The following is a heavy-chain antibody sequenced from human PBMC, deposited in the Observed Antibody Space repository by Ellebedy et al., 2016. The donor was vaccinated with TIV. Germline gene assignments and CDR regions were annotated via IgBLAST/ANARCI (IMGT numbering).Heavy chain of an antibody. D-gene: IGHD6-25*01. CDR1: GGSFSGYY. V-gene: IGHV4-34*01. Sequence: SETLSLTCAVYGGSFSGYYWSWIRQPPGKGLEWIGEINHSGSTNYNPSLKSRVTISVDTSKNQFSLKLSSVTAADTAVYYCARAGRGGLHWGQGTLVTVSS. CDR3: ARAGRGGLH. J-gene: IGHJ4*02. CDR2: INHSGST.